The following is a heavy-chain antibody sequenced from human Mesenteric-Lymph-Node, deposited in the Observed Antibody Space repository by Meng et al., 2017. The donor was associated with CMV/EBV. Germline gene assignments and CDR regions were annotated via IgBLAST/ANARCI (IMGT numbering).Heavy chain of an antibody. V-gene: IGHV3-21*04. Sequence: GESLKISCAASGFTFSSYSMNWVRQAPGKGLEWVSSISSSSSYIYYADSVKGRFTISRDNAKNSLYLQMNSLRVEDTATYYCAKEYVHDSWGQGTQVTVSS. CDR1: GFTFSSYS. CDR2: ISSSSSYI. D-gene: IGHD3-10*02. CDR3: AKEYVHDS. J-gene: IGHJ4*02.